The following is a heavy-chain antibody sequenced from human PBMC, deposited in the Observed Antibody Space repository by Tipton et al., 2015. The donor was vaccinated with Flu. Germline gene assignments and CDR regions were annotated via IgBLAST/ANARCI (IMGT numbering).Heavy chain of an antibody. CDR3: ARGQQLDPVVYYYYYYGMDV. CDR1: GGTFSSYA. D-gene: IGHD6-13*01. Sequence: QLVQSGAEVKKPGSSVKVSCKASGGTFSSYAISWVRQAPGQGLEWLGGIIPILGIASYAQKFQGRVTITADKSTSTAYMELSSLRSEDTAVYYCARGQQLDPVVYYYYYYGMDVWGQGTTVTVSS. V-gene: IGHV1-69*09. J-gene: IGHJ6*02. CDR2: IIPILGIA.